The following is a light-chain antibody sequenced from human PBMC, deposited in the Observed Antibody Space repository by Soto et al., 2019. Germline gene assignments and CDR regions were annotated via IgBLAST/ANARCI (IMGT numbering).Light chain of an antibody. J-gene: IGKJ4*01. CDR3: QQYDNLPLT. CDR1: QDISNY. CDR2: DAS. Sequence: DMHMTQSPSSLSASVGDRVTITCQASQDISNYLNWYQQKPGKAPKLLIYDASNLETGVPSRFSGSGSGTDFTFTISSLQPEDIATYYCQQYDNLPLTFGGGTKVDIK. V-gene: IGKV1-33*01.